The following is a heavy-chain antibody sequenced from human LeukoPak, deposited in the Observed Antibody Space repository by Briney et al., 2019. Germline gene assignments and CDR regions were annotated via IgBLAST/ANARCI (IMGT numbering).Heavy chain of an antibody. CDR1: GFTFSSYW. CDR3: ARAPSEIGGYYPEYFRH. J-gene: IGHJ1*01. V-gene: IGHV3-74*01. Sequence: GPPRLSCAASGFTFSSYWMHWVRQAPGKGLVWVSRIKSDGSTRYADSVKGRFTVSRDNAKNTVSLQMNSLRAEDTGVYYCARAPSEIGGYYPEYFRHWGQGTLVIVSS. CDR2: IKSDGST. D-gene: IGHD3-22*01.